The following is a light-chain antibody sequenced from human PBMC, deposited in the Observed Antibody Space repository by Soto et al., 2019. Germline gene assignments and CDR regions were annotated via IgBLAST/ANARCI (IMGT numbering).Light chain of an antibody. CDR1: HNITNNY. Sequence: ETVLAQSPGTLSLSPGERATLSCRASHNITNNYLALYQQKPGQAPRLLIYDTSSTAIGIPDKFSGSGSGTDFTLTISRLEPEDFAVYYCHHYYGSLRGFAVGQGTKVDSK. V-gene: IGKV3-20*01. CDR3: HHYYGSLRGFA. CDR2: DTS. J-gene: IGKJ2*01.